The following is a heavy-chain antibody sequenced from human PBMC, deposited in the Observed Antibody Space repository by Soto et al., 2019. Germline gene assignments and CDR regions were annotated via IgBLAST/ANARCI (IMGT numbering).Heavy chain of an antibody. V-gene: IGHV4-59*01. CDR1: GGSIGTYF. CDR2: VDYRWST. D-gene: IGHD1-26*01. Sequence: QVQLQESGPGLVKPSETLSLTCSVSGGSIGTYFWSWIRQPPGKGLEWIGYVDYRWSTDYTSSLKSRVTISADTSKNEISLELTSVTAADTAVYYCARSESGSQYGGGKSYYYGMDVWGHGPTVIVSS. CDR3: ARSESGSQYGGGKSYYYGMDV. J-gene: IGHJ6*02.